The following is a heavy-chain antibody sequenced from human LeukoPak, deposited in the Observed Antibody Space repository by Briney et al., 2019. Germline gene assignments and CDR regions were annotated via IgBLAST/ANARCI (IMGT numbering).Heavy chain of an antibody. V-gene: IGHV1-8*03. D-gene: IGHD4-17*01. CDR2: MNPNSGHT. CDR1: GYTFTSYD. CDR3: AKVARMTTVTTGGFDY. J-gene: IGHJ4*02. Sequence: ASVKVSCKASGYTFTSYDINWVRQATGQGLEWMGWMNPNSGHTDYAQKFQGRVTITRNTSISTAYMELSSLRSEDTAVYYCAKVARMTTVTTGGFDYWGQGTLVTVSS.